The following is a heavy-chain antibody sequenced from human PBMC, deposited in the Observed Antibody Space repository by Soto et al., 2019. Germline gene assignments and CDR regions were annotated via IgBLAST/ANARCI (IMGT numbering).Heavy chain of an antibody. Sequence: EVQLVESGGSLVQPGGSLRLSCAASGFSFSNYWMSWVRQAPGKGLEWVANINEDGNEKNYTRSVKGRFTIYRDKVKNTLYLQMNSLRAEGTAVYDCARVLYGSAFDLVDNLGQGTLVPVSS. CDR2: INEDGNEK. D-gene: IGHD4-17*01. V-gene: IGHV3-7*01. CDR3: ARVLYGSAFDLVDN. J-gene: IGHJ4*02. CDR1: GFSFSNYW.